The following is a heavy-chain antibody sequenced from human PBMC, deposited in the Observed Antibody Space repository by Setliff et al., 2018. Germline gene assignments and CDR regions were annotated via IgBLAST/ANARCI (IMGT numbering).Heavy chain of an antibody. CDR3: AKDPQIRFLEPYCADGRCYQPLDV. V-gene: IGHV3-23*01. Sequence: GSLRLSCAASGFTFSSYAMSWVRQAPGKGLEWVSAISGSGGSTYYADSVKGRFTISRDNSKNTLYLQMNSLRAEDTAVYYCAKDPQIRFLEPYCADGRCYQPLDVWGKGTTVTVSS. CDR1: GFTFSSYA. D-gene: IGHD3-3*01. J-gene: IGHJ6*04. CDR2: ISGSGGST.